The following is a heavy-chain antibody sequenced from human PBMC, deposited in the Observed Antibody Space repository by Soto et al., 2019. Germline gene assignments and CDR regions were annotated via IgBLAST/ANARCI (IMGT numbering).Heavy chain of an antibody. CDR3: ARGAWELDIDY. CDR2: IWYDGSNK. V-gene: IGHV3-33*01. J-gene: IGHJ4*02. Sequence: GGSLRLSCAASGFTFSSYGMHWVRQAPGKGLEWVAVIWYDGSNKYYADSVKGRFTISRDNSKNTLYLQMNSLRAEDTAVYYCARGAWELDIDYWGQGTLVTVSS. D-gene: IGHD1-26*01. CDR1: GFTFSSYG.